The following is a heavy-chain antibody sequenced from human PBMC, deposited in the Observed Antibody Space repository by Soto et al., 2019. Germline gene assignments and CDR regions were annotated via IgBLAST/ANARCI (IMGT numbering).Heavy chain of an antibody. V-gene: IGHV5-51*01. CDR3: ARQGRTPYGGNWLDP. CDR2: IYPGDSNI. J-gene: IGHJ5*02. CDR1: GYSFTNYW. D-gene: IGHD4-17*01. Sequence: GESLKISCKTSGYSFTNYWIAWVRRMPGKGLEWMGIIYPGDSNIRYSPSFQGQVTISVDKSTSTAYLQWSSLKASDTAIYYCARQGRTPYGGNWLDPWGQGTLVTVSS.